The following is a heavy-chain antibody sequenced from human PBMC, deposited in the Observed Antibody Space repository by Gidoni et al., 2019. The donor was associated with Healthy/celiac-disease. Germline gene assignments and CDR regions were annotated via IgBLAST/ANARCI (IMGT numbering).Heavy chain of an antibody. CDR1: GGSISSSNW. CDR3: ARAGIAAAGSPFDY. D-gene: IGHD6-13*01. V-gene: IGHV4-4*02. Sequence: QVQLQASRPGLVKPSWTLSLTCAVSGGSISSSNWWIWVRQPPGKGLEWIGEIYHSGSTNYNPSLKSRVTISVDKSKNQFSLKLSSVTAADTAVYYCARAGIAAAGSPFDYWGQGTLVTVSS. CDR2: IYHSGST. J-gene: IGHJ4*02.